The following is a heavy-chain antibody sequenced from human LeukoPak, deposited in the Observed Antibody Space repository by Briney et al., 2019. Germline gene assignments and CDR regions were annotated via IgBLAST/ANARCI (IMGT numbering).Heavy chain of an antibody. CDR1: GFTFSSYA. CDR2: ISGSGGST. CDR3: AKPCETVTTFYAFDI. V-gene: IGHV3-23*01. J-gene: IGHJ3*02. D-gene: IGHD4-17*01. Sequence: GGSLRLSCAASGFTFSSYAMSWVRQAPGKGLEWVSAISGSGGSTYYADSVKGWFTISRGNSKNTLYLQMNSLRAEDTAVYYCAKPCETVTTFYAFDIWGQGTMVTVSS.